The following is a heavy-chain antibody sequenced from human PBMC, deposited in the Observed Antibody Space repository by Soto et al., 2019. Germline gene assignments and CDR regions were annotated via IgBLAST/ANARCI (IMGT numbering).Heavy chain of an antibody. Sequence: QVQVVESGGGVVQPGRSLRLSCAASGFTFSSFGMHWVRQAPGKGLEWVSLIWYDGSKKSYGDSVKGRFTISRDNSRNTVYLQMNSLRADDPAVYYCARDASYYSLWSGYYHSLNGMDVWGQGTTVTVSS. J-gene: IGHJ6*02. CDR3: ARDASYYSLWSGYYHSLNGMDV. V-gene: IGHV3-33*01. CDR1: GFTFSSFG. D-gene: IGHD3-3*01. CDR2: IWYDGSKK.